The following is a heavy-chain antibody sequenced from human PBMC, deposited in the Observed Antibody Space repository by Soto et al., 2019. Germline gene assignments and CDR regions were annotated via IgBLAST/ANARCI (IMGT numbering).Heavy chain of an antibody. D-gene: IGHD6-13*01. J-gene: IGHJ2*01. CDR3: AKGWKEQQLLTLGWYFDL. CDR2: ISGSGGST. V-gene: IGHV3-23*01. Sequence: EVQLLESGGGLVQPGGSLRLSCAASGFTFSSYAMSWVRQAPGKGLEWVSAISGSGGSTYYADSVKGRFTISRDNSKNTLYLQINSLRAEDTAVYYCAKGWKEQQLLTLGWYFDLWGRGTLVTVSS. CDR1: GFTFSSYA.